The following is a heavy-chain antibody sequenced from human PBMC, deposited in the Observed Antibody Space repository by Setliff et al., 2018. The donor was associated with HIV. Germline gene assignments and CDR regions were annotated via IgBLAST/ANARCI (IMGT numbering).Heavy chain of an antibody. D-gene: IGHD1-1*01. V-gene: IGHV3-53*01. J-gene: IGHJ3*02. CDR1: GFTVSDNY. Sequence: PGGSLRLSCAASGFTVSDNYMTWVRQAPGEGLEWVSIIYSAGSTYYAGSVEGRFTVSRDNSNNTLYLQMNSLRAEDTAVYYCAGTTGVAFDIWGQGTMVTVSS. CDR3: AGTTGVAFDI. CDR2: IYSAGST.